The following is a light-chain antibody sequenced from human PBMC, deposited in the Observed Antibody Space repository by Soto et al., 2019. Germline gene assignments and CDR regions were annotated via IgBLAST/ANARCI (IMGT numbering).Light chain of an antibody. CDR2: DVS. V-gene: IGLV2-11*01. Sequence: QSALTQPRSVSGSPGQSVTISCTGTNSDVGGYNYVSWYQQHPGKAPKVMIYDVSRRPSGVPDRFSGSKSGNTASLTISGLQAEDGADYYCCSYASAYNFWVFGGGTKLTVL. CDR3: CSYASAYNFWV. CDR1: NSDVGGYNY. J-gene: IGLJ3*02.